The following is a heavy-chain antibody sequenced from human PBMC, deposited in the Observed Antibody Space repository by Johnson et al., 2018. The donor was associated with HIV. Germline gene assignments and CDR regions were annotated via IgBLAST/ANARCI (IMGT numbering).Heavy chain of an antibody. V-gene: IGHV3-30*19. Sequence: QMQLVESGGGVVQPGRSLRLSCAASGFTFSSYGMHWVRQAPGKGLEWVAVIWYDGSNKYYADSVKGRFTISRDNSKNTLYLQMNSLRAEDTAVYYCARVRQLGRGDAFDIWGQETMVTVSS. CDR3: ARVRQLGRGDAFDI. J-gene: IGHJ3*02. D-gene: IGHD6-6*01. CDR1: GFTFSSYG. CDR2: IWYDGSNK.